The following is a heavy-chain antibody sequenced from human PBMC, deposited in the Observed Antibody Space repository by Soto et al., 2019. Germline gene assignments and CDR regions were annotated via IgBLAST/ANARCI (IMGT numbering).Heavy chain of an antibody. CDR3: ARYYYDSSGYSYFDY. CDR2: IHYSGST. J-gene: IGHJ4*02. Sequence: QVQLQESGPGLVKPSQTLSLTCSVSGGSISNGGGYYWSWIRQHPGKGLEWIGNIHYSGSTYYNPSLRRRITISVDTSKNQFSLKLSSVTAADTAVYYCARYYYDSSGYSYFDYWGQGTLVTVSS. CDR1: GGSISNGGGYY. V-gene: IGHV4-31*03. D-gene: IGHD3-22*01.